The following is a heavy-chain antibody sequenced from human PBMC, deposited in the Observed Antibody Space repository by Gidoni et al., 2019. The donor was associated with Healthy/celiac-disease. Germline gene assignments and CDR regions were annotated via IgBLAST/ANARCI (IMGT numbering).Heavy chain of an antibody. CDR2: IKQDGSEK. V-gene: IGHV3-7*01. D-gene: IGHD3-3*01. Sequence: EVQLVESGGGLVQPGGSLRLFCAASGFTFRTYWLSWVRQAPGKGLEWVANIKQDGSEKYYVDSVKGRFTISRDNAKNSLYLQMNSLRAEDTAVYYCARVLARLYDFWSGYLPNWFDPWGQGTLVTVSS. CDR1: GFTFRTYW. J-gene: IGHJ5*02. CDR3: ARVLARLYDFWSGYLPNWFDP.